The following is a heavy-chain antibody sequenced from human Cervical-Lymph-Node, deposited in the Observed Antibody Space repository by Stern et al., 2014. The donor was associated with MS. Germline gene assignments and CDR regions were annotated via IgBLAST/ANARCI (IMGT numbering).Heavy chain of an antibody. CDR3: ARARGADSVRWFDP. Sequence: QLQLQESGPGLVKSSQTLSLTCTVSGASFSTGDYYWTWIRQHPGRGPECIGYIYYSGGTSYNPSLKSQVTISIDTSKKQFYLSLRSVTAADTAVYYCARARGADSVRWFDPWGQGTLVTVSS. J-gene: IGHJ5*02. CDR1: GASFSTGDYY. V-gene: IGHV4-31*01. D-gene: IGHD3-10*01. CDR2: IYYSGGT.